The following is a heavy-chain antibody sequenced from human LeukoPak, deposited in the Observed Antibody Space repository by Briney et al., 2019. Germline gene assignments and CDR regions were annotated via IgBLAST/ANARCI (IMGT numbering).Heavy chain of an antibody. D-gene: IGHD3-10*01. Sequence: GASVKVSCKASGYTFTGYYMHWVRQAPGQGLEWMGWINPNSGGTNYAQKFQGWVTMTRDTSISTAYMELSRLRSDDTAVYYCARDNELWFGEGYFDYWGQGTLVTVSS. V-gene: IGHV1-2*04. CDR2: INPNSGGT. CDR1: GYTFTGYY. J-gene: IGHJ4*02. CDR3: ARDNELWFGEGYFDY.